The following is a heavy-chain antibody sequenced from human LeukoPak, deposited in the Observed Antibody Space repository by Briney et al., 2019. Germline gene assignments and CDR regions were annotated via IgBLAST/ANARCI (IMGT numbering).Heavy chain of an antibody. CDR3: ARGSSGYTYGFDY. CDR1: GYSFISYW. J-gene: IGHJ4*02. V-gene: IGHV5-51*01. D-gene: IGHD5-18*01. Sequence: PGESLQISCKGSGYSFISYWIGWVRQMPGKGLEWIGIIYPGDSDTRYSPSFQGQVTISADKSIRNAYLQWSSLKASDTAMYYCARGSSGYTYGFDYWGQGTLVTVSS. CDR2: IYPGDSDT.